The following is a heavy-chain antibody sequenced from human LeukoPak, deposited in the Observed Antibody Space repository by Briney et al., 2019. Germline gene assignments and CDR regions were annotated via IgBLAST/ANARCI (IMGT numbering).Heavy chain of an antibody. CDR3: AKWGDYDVLTGYYVSDY. Sequence: PGRSLRLSCAASGFTFSNYAMSWVRQAPGQGLEWVSAITGSGGNTYYADSVKGRFTISRDNSKNTVFLQMNSLRAEDTAVYYCAKWGDYDVLTGYYVSDYWGQGTLVTVSS. J-gene: IGHJ4*02. D-gene: IGHD3-9*01. CDR1: GFTFSNYA. V-gene: IGHV3-23*01. CDR2: ITGSGGNT.